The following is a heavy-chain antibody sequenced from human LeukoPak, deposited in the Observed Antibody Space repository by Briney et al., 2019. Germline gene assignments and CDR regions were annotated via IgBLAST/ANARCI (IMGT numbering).Heavy chain of an antibody. Sequence: PSETLSLTCTVSGGSISSYYWSWIRQSPGKGLEWIGYIYYTETSYNPSLKSRVTISADTSKNQFSLKLYSVTAEDTAVYYCARALGLLLALDYWGQGTLVTVSS. CDR1: GGSISSYY. CDR2: IYYTET. V-gene: IGHV4-59*01. CDR3: ARALGLLLALDY. D-gene: IGHD1-26*01. J-gene: IGHJ4*02.